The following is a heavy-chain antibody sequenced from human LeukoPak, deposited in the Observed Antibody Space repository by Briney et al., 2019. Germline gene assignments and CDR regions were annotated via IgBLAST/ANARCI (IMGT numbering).Heavy chain of an antibody. J-gene: IGHJ4*02. V-gene: IGHV3-23*01. D-gene: IGHD6-19*01. CDR3: ARITVDSSGWYHFDY. Sequence: TGGSLRLSCAASGFTFSSYAMSWVRQAPGKGLEWVSAISGSGGSTYYADSVKGRFTISRDNAKNSLSLQMNSLRAEDTAVYYCARITVDSSGWYHFDYWGQGTLVTVSS. CDR1: GFTFSSYA. CDR2: ISGSGGST.